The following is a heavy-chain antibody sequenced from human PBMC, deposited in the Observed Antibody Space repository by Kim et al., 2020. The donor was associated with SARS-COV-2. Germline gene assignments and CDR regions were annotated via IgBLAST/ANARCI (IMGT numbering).Heavy chain of an antibody. V-gene: IGHV3-64D*06. Sequence: GGSLRLSCSASGFTFSSYAMHWVRQAPGKGLEFVSSISNKGGSTDYSESVKGRFTISRDNSENTLFLQMSSLRAEDTAMYYCVKDRTVSDFWSNYYSFFDYWAPGTLVTVSS. CDR3: VKDRTVSDFWSNYYSFFDY. D-gene: IGHD3-3*01. J-gene: IGHJ4*02. CDR1: GFTFSSYA. CDR2: ISNKGGST.